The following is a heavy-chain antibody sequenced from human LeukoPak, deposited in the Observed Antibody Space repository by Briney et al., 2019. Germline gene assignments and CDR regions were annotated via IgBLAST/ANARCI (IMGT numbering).Heavy chain of an antibody. D-gene: IGHD3-16*01. J-gene: IGHJ4*02. CDR1: GGSLSSHY. CDR3: ARGRGPLRVEFGD. Sequence: SETLSLTCNVSGGSLSSHYCSWIRQAPGKGLEWIGFIFSGGSTNYNPSLKGRVSISMDTSQNQFSLKLTSVTAADTAVYYCARGRGPLRVEFGDWGQGALVTVSS. CDR2: IFSGGST. V-gene: IGHV4-4*09.